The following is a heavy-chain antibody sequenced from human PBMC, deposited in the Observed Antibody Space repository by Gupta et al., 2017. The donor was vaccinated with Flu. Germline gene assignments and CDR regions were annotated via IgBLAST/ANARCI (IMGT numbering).Heavy chain of an antibody. CDR3: AKGHRMRVGATYIDY. CDR1: GFTVSSYA. V-gene: IGHV3-23*01. Sequence: EVQLLESGGGLVQPGGSLRLSCAASGFTVSSYAVSWVGQAPGKGLEWVSAISGSGGSTYYADSVKGRFTISRDNSKNTLYLQMNSLRAEDTAVYYCAKGHRMRVGATYIDYWGQGTLVTVSS. D-gene: IGHD1-26*01. J-gene: IGHJ4*02. CDR2: ISGSGGST.